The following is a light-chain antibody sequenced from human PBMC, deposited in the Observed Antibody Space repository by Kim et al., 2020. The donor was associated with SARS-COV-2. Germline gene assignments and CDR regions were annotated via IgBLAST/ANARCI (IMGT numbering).Light chain of an antibody. CDR2: YDS. J-gene: IGLJ2*01. CDR3: QVWDRGSDHPVV. V-gene: IGLV3-21*04. CDR1: DIQSKS. Sequence: KSARLTYGGKDIQSKSDHWDQLQSAQAPVLVITYDSDRPSGIPGRLSGSNSGSTATLTISRVEAGDEADYYCQVWDRGSDHPVVFGGGTQLTVL.